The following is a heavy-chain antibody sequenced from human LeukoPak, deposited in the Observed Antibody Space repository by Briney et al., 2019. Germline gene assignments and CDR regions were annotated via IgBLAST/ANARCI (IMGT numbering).Heavy chain of an antibody. CDR3: ARSSSGWAGDFFQIDY. CDR2: IRYDGSNK. J-gene: IGHJ4*02. Sequence: PGGSLRLSCAASGFTFSSYGMHWVRQAPGKGLEWVAFIRYDGSNKYYADSVKGRFTISRDNSKNTLYLQMNSLRAEDTAVYYCARSSSGWAGDFFQIDYWGQGTLVTVSS. D-gene: IGHD6-19*01. CDR1: GFTFSSYG. V-gene: IGHV3-30*02.